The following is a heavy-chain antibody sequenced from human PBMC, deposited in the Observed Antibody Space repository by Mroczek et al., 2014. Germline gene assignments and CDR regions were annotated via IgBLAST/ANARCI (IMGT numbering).Heavy chain of an antibody. CDR2: MNPNSGNT. Sequence: QVQLVQSGAEVKKPGASVKVSCKASGYTFTSYDINWVRQATGQGLEWMGWMNPNSGNTGYAQKFQGRVTMTRNTSISTAYMGLSSLRSEDTAVYYCARGVRSMITIFGDEKKAYYYYGMDVWGQGTTVTVS. V-gene: IGHV1-8*01. D-gene: IGHD3-3*01. CDR3: ARGVRSMITIFGDEKKAYYYYGMDV. CDR1: GYTFTSYD. J-gene: IGHJ6*02.